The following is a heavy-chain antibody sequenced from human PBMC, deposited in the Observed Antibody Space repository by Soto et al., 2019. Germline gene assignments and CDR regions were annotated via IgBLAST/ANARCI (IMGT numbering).Heavy chain of an antibody. D-gene: IGHD2-2*01. CDR1: GFTFDDYA. J-gene: IGHJ6*02. V-gene: IGHV3-9*01. CDR3: AKDGYCSSIICPNYYGMDV. Sequence: GGSVRLSCAASGFTFDDYAMHWVRQVPGRGLEWVSGISWNSGTIGYADSVKGRFTISRDNGRNSLYLQMNSLRAEDTALYYCAKDGYCSSIICPNYYGMDVWGQGTMVSVSS. CDR2: ISWNSGTI.